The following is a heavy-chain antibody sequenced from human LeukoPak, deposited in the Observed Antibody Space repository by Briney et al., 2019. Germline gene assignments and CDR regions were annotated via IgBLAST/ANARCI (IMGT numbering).Heavy chain of an antibody. V-gene: IGHV1-46*01. D-gene: IGHD6-6*01. CDR2: INPSGGST. CDR1: GYTFTSYY. J-gene: IGHJ4*02. CDR3: ARDRENSSSRGLFDY. Sequence: ASVKVSCKASGYTFTSYYMHWVRQAPGQGLEWMGIINPSGGSTSYAQKFQGRVTMTRDTSTSTVYMEQSSLRSEDTAVYYCARDRENSSSRGLFDYWGQGTLVTVSS.